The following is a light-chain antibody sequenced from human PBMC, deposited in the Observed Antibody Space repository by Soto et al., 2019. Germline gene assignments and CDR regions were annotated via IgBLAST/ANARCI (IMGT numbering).Light chain of an antibody. Sequence: QSVLTQPASVSGSPGQSITISCTGTSSDVGGYNYVSWYQQHPGKAPKLMIYEVRNRPSGVSNRFSGSKSGNTASLTISGLQDEDEADYYCSSYTSSSTRVFGGGTKLTVL. CDR1: SSDVGGYNY. V-gene: IGLV2-14*01. CDR2: EVR. CDR3: SSYTSSSTRV. J-gene: IGLJ3*02.